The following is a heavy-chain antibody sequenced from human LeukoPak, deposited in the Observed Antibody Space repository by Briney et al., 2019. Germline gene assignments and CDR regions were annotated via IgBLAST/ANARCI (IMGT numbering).Heavy chain of an antibody. J-gene: IGHJ4*02. V-gene: IGHV3-11*01. D-gene: IGHD3-22*01. Sequence: GGSLRLSCAASGFTFSSYAMSWIRQAPGKGLEWVSYISSSGSTIYYADSVKGRFTISRDNAKNSLYLQMNSLRAEDTAVYYCARENLGDYYDSSGYYSYWGQGTLVTVSS. CDR1: GFTFSSYA. CDR2: ISSSGSTI. CDR3: ARENLGDYYDSSGYYSY.